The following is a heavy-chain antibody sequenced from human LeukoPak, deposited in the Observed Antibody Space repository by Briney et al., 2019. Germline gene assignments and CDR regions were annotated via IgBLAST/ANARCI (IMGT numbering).Heavy chain of an antibody. Sequence: ASVKVSCKASGYTFTGYYMHWVRQAPGQGLEWMGWINPNSGGTNYAQKFQGRVTMTRDTSINTAYMELSRLRSDDTAVYYCARDHSNDFWSGSGPLYYMDVWGKGTTVTVSS. D-gene: IGHD3-3*01. CDR3: ARDHSNDFWSGSGPLYYMDV. J-gene: IGHJ6*03. V-gene: IGHV1-2*02. CDR2: INPNSGGT. CDR1: GYTFTGYY.